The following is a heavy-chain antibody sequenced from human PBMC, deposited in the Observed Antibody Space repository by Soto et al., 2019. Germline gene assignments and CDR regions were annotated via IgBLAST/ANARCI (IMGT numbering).Heavy chain of an antibody. J-gene: IGHJ6*02. Sequence: EVQLVESGGGLVKPGGSLRLSCAASGFTFSNAWMSWVRQAPGKGLEWVGRIKRKTDGGTTDYAAPVKGRFTISRDDSKKPLYLQMNSLKTEDTAVYYCTTGLYGSGSSGGMDVWGQGTTVTVSS. CDR1: GFTFSNAW. D-gene: IGHD3-10*01. V-gene: IGHV3-15*01. CDR3: TTGLYGSGSSGGMDV. CDR2: IKRKTDGGTT.